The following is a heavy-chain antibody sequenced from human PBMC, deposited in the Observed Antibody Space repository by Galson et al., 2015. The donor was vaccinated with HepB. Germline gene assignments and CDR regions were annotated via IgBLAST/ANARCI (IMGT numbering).Heavy chain of an antibody. Sequence: SVKVSCKASGYTFTGYYMHWVRQAPGQGLEWMGWINPNSGGTNYAQKFQGWVTMTRDTSISAAYMELSRLRSDDTAVYYCARDAYYDSSGYSYYYGMDVWGQGTTVTISS. J-gene: IGHJ6*02. CDR2: INPNSGGT. CDR3: ARDAYYDSSGYSYYYGMDV. V-gene: IGHV1-2*04. D-gene: IGHD3-22*01. CDR1: GYTFTGYY.